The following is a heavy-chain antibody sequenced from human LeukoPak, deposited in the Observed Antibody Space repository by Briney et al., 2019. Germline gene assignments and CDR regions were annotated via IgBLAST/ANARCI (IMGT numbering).Heavy chain of an antibody. D-gene: IGHD6-13*01. CDR2: INHSGST. V-gene: IGHV4-34*01. CDR1: GGSFSGYY. CDR3: AMSSHRGYYYYYYMDV. J-gene: IGHJ6*03. Sequence: SETLSLTCAVYGGSFSGYYWSWIRQPPGKGLEWIGEINHSGSTNYNPSLKSRVTVSVDTSKNQFSLKLSSVTAADTAVYYCAMSSHRGYYYYYYMDVWGKGTTVTVSS.